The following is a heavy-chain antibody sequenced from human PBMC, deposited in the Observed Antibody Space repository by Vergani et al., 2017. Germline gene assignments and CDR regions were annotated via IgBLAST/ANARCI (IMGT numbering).Heavy chain of an antibody. V-gene: IGHV1-69*02. D-gene: IGHD7-27*01. CDR1: GGTFSSYT. CDR2: IIPILGIA. CDR3: ARALWGAGRGNNWFDP. J-gene: IGHJ5*02. Sequence: QVQLVQSGAEVKKPGSSVKVSCKASGGTFSSYTISWVRQAPGQGLEWMGRIIPILGIANYAQKFQGRVTITADKSTSTAYMELSSLRSEDTAVYYCARALWGAGRGNNWFDPWGQGTLVTVSS.